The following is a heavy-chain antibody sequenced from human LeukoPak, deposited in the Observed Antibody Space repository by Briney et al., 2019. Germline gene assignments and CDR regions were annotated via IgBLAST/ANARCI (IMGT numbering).Heavy chain of an antibody. CDR2: ISSSGSTI. D-gene: IGHD1-26*01. CDR3: ASGGIYYGAAFDF. J-gene: IGHJ4*02. CDR1: GFTLSDYY. Sequence: GGSLRLSCAASGFTLSDYYMSWIRQAPGKGLEWVSYISSSGSTIYYADSVKGRFTISRDNAKNSLYLQMNSLRAEDTALYYCASGGIYYGAAFDFWGQGTLVTVSS. V-gene: IGHV3-11*01.